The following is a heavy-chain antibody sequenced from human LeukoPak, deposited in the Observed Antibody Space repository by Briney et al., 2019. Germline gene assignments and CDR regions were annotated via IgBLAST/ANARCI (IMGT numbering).Heavy chain of an antibody. V-gene: IGHV1-46*01. CDR2: INPSGGST. J-gene: IGHJ3*02. D-gene: IGHD4-17*01. Sequence: ASVKVSCKASGYTFTSYYMHWVRQAPGQGLEWMGIINPSGGSTSYAQKFQGRVTMTRDMSTSTVYMELSSLRSEDMAVYYCARDPTVTGDAFDIWGQGTMVTVSS. CDR1: GYTFTSYY. CDR3: ARDPTVTGDAFDI.